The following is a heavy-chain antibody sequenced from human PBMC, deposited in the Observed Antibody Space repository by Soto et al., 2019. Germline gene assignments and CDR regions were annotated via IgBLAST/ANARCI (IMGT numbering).Heavy chain of an antibody. V-gene: IGHV4-30-4*01. CDR1: GGSISSGDYY. CDR3: ASGIALYGDYVVDDWFDR. CDR2: IYYSGST. D-gene: IGHD4-17*01. Sequence: SETLSLTCTVSGGSISSGDYYWSWIRQPPGKGLEWIGYIYYSGSTYYNPSLKSRVTISVDTSKNQFSLKLSSVTAADTAVYYCASGIALYGDYVVDDWFDRWG. J-gene: IGHJ5*02.